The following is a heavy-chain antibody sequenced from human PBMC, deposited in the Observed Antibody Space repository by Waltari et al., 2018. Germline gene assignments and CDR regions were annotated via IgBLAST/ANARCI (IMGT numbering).Heavy chain of an antibody. Sequence: QVQLVESGGGVVQPGRSLRLSCAASGFTFSSYGMHWVRQAPGKGLEWVAVIWYDGSNKYYADSVKGRFTISRDNSKNTLYLQMNSLRAEDTAVYYCARDLYKSTWFDPWGQGTLVTVSS. D-gene: IGHD1-1*01. J-gene: IGHJ5*02. CDR1: GFTFSSYG. CDR2: IWYDGSNK. V-gene: IGHV3-33*01. CDR3: ARDLYKSTWFDP.